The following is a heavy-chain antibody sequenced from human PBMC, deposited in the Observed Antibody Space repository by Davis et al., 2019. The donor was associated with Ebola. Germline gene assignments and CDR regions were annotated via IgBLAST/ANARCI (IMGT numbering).Heavy chain of an antibody. D-gene: IGHD6-19*01. J-gene: IGHJ3*01. V-gene: IGHV3-23*01. CDR3: AKDTSNVWFDV. CDR1: GFTFTTSA. Sequence: PGGSLRLSCAASGFTFTTSAMNWVRQAPGRGLEWVSGISGSGDNAYYADSVKGRFTISRDNSKNTLHLQMNSLRVEDTAIYYCAKDTSNVWFDVWGQGTMVTVSS. CDR2: ISGSGDNA.